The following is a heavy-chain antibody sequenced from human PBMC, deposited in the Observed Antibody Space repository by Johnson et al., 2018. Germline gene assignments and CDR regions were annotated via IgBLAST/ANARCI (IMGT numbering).Heavy chain of an antibody. V-gene: IGHV3-11*04. CDR1: GFTFSDYF. Sequence: QVQLVQSGGGLVKPGGSLRLSCAASGFTFSDYFMSLIRQAPGRGLEWVSYISRSGSKIYYADSVKGRFTISRDDAKNSLFLKMNGLRADDTAGYYCARGGYYVSRDYYSAIPNDAFDIWGQGTVVTVSS. CDR3: ARGGYYVSRDYYSAIPNDAFDI. CDR2: ISRSGSKI. D-gene: IGHD3-22*01. J-gene: IGHJ3*02.